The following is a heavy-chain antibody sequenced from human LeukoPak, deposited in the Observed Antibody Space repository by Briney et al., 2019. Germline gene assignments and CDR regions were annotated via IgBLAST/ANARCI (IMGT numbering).Heavy chain of an antibody. D-gene: IGHD5-24*01. V-gene: IGHV4-59*01. CDR1: GGSIISYY. J-gene: IGHJ4*02. CDR3: ARADMATNPFDY. Sequence: SETLSLTCTVSGGSIISYYWSSIRQPPGKGLEWIGYIYYSGSTKYNPSLTSRVTISVDTSKNQFSLNLSSVTAADTAVYYCARADMATNPFDYWGQGTLVTVSS. CDR2: IYYSGST.